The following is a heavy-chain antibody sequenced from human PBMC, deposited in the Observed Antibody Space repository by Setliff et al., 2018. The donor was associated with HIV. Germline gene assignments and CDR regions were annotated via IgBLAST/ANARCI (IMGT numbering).Heavy chain of an antibody. CDR1: GFSLTTVGG. D-gene: IGHD1-26*01. CDR2: FYWDDDK. J-gene: IGHJ1*01. Sequence: SGPTLVNPTQTLTLTCTFSGFSLTTVGGVGWIRQPPGKALEWLALFYWDDDKRYSPSLNSRLTITKDTSRNQVDLTMTNMDPVDTGTYYCVHTQYGRYFQYWGQGALVTVSS. V-gene: IGHV2-5*02. CDR3: VHTQYGRYFQY.